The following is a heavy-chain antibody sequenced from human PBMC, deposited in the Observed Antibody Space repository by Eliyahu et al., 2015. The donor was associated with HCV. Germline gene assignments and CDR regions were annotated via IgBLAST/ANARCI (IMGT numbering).Heavy chain of an antibody. CDR1: GGPIXXYY. J-gene: IGHJ5*02. CDR3: ASGGGGIAVAGTGGWFDP. CDR2: IHHSGST. V-gene: IGHV4-59*01. Sequence: QVRLQESGPGLVKPSETLSLTCTVXGGPIXXYYXSWIRQPPGKGLXWIGYIHHSGSTTYNPXLNSRATISLDTSKNHFSLKLNSVTAADTAVYYCASGGGGIAVAGTGGWFDPWGQGTLVTVSS. D-gene: IGHD6-19*01.